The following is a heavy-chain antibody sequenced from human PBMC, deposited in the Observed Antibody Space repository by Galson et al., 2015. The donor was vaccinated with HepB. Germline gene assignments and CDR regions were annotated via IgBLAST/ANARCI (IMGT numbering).Heavy chain of an antibody. CDR3: ARDSPYYYDSSAYYDHLYYFYGMDG. CDR2: INAGNGNT. CDR1: GYTFTSYA. J-gene: IGHJ6*02. Sequence: SVKVSCKASGYTFTSYAMQWVRQAPGQRLEWMGWINAGNGNTKYSQKFQGRVTITRGTSASTAYMELSSLRSEDTAVYYCARDSPYYYDSSAYYDHLYYFYGMDGWGQGTTVTVSS. V-gene: IGHV1-3*01. D-gene: IGHD3-22*01.